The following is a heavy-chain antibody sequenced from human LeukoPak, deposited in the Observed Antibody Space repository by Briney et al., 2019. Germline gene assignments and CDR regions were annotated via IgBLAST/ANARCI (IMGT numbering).Heavy chain of an antibody. V-gene: IGHV3-23*01. Sequence: GGSLRLSCAASGFTFSSYATSWVRQAPGKGLEWVSAISGSGGSTYYADSVKGRFTISRDNSKNTLYLQMNSLRAEDTAVYYCAKDSVRYDILTGLEGGVPCNWFDPWGQGNLVTVSS. CDR1: GFTFSSYA. CDR2: ISGSGGST. D-gene: IGHD3-9*01. J-gene: IGHJ5*02. CDR3: AKDSVRYDILTGLEGGVPCNWFDP.